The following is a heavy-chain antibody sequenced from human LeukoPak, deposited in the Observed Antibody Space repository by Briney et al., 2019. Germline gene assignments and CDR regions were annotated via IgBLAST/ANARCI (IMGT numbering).Heavy chain of an antibody. J-gene: IGHJ3*02. CDR1: GYSISSGYY. CDR2: VYHSGST. V-gene: IGHV4-38-2*02. Sequence: LETLSLTCAVSGYSISSGYYWGWIRQPPGKGLEWIGSVYHSGSTYYNPSLNSRVTISVDTSKNQFSLRLSSVTAADTAVYYCARDSTLPIWGQGTMVTVSS. CDR3: ARDSTLPI.